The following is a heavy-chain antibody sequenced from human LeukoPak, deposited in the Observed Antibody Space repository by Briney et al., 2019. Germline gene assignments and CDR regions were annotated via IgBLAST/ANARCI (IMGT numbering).Heavy chain of an antibody. Sequence: GGSLRLSCAASGFTFSSYSMNWVRQAPGKGLEWVSSISSSSSYIYYADSVKGRFTVSRDNAKNSLYLQMNSLRAEDTAVYYCARNPYSSSWWNAFDIWGQGTMVTVSS. D-gene: IGHD6-13*01. CDR1: GFTFSSYS. V-gene: IGHV3-21*01. CDR3: ARNPYSSSWWNAFDI. CDR2: ISSSSSYI. J-gene: IGHJ3*02.